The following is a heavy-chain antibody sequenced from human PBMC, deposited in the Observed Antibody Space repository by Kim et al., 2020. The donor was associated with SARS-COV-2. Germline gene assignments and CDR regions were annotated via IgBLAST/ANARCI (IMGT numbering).Heavy chain of an antibody. CDR3: ARHESSTGNIPIDY. CDR2: IYPGNSDT. V-gene: IGHV5-51*01. CDR1: GYSFTTYW. J-gene: IGHJ4*02. Sequence: GESLKISCKGSGYSFTTYWIGWVRQMPGKGLEWMAIIYPGNSDTRYSPSFQGQVTISVDKSISTTYLQWRSLKASDTAIYYCARHESSTGNIPIDYWGQGTLVTVSS. D-gene: IGHD1-1*01.